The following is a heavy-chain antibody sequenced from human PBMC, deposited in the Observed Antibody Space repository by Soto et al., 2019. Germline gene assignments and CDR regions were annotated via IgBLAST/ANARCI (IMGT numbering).Heavy chain of an antibody. J-gene: IGHJ6*02. Sequence: GGSLRLSCAASGFTFDDYAMHWVRQAPGKGLEWVSLISWDGGSTYYADSVKGRFTISRDNSKNSLYLQMNSLRAEDTALYYRAKDIKAPSGYYYYYGMDVWGQGTTVTVSS. CDR1: GFTFDDYA. CDR2: ISWDGGST. CDR3: AKDIKAPSGYYYYYGMDV. V-gene: IGHV3-43D*03. D-gene: IGHD3-3*01.